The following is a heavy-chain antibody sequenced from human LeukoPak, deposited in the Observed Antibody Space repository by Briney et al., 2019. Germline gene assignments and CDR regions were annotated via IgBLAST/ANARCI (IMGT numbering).Heavy chain of an antibody. CDR2: IYYSGST. D-gene: IGHD3-3*01. CDR1: GGSISSYY. Sequence: SETLSLTCTVSGGSISSYYWSWIRQPPGKGLEWIGYIYYSGSTNYNPSLKSRVTISVDTSKNQFSLKLSSVTAADTAVYYCARGIRTNYDFWSGYYDYFDYWAREPWSPSPQ. V-gene: IGHV4-59*01. J-gene: IGHJ4*02. CDR3: ARGIRTNYDFWSGYYDYFDY.